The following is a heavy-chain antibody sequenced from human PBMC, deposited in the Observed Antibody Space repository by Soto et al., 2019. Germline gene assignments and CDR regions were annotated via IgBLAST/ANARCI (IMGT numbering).Heavy chain of an antibody. CDR1: GYSCTSYW. Sequence: GVSMKISSRVAGYSCTSYWIGWVRQMPGKGLEWMVIIYPGDSDTRYSPSFQGQVTISADKSISTAYLQWSSLKASDTAMYYCARGYCSGGSCYLPDAFDIWGQGTMVTVSS. D-gene: IGHD2-15*01. V-gene: IGHV5-51*01. CDR2: IYPGDSDT. CDR3: ARGYCSGGSCYLPDAFDI. J-gene: IGHJ3*02.